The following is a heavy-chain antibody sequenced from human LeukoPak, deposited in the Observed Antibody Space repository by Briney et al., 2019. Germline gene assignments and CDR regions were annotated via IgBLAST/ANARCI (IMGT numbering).Heavy chain of an antibody. CDR1: GLTFSSYS. J-gene: IGHJ4*02. Sequence: PGGSLRLSCAASGLTFSSYSMNWVRQAPGKGLEWVASIGSSSSLIYYTDSVKGRFAISRDNAKNSLYLQMNSLRAEDTAVYYCARDDGGVDYWGQGTLVTVSS. D-gene: IGHD4-23*01. CDR3: ARDDGGVDY. CDR2: IGSSSSLI. V-gene: IGHV3-21*01.